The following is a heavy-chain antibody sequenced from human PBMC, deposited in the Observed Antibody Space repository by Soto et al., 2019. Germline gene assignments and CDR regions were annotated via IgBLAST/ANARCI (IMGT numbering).Heavy chain of an antibody. V-gene: IGHV4-59*01. CDR1: GGSICSYY. CDR2: IYYSGST. J-gene: IGHJ4*02. Sequence: SEPLSLTRTVSGGSICSYYWNWIRQPPGKGLEWIGYIYYSGSTNYNPSLKSRVTISVDTSKNQFSLKLSSVTAADTAVYYCASLYYDFWSGYPTSFDYWGQGTLVTVS. CDR3: ASLYYDFWSGYPTSFDY. D-gene: IGHD3-3*01.